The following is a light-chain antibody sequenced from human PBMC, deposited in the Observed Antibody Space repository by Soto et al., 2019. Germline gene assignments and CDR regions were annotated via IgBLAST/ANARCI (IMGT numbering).Light chain of an antibody. Sequence: QSVLTQPASLSGSPGQSITISCTGTSSDVGSYNLVSWYQQHPGKAPKLMIYEGSKRPSGVSNRFSGSKSGNTPSLTISGLQAEDEADYYCCSYAGSSTFVFGAGTKVTVL. V-gene: IGLV2-23*03. J-gene: IGLJ1*01. CDR2: EGS. CDR3: CSYAGSSTFV. CDR1: SSDVGSYNL.